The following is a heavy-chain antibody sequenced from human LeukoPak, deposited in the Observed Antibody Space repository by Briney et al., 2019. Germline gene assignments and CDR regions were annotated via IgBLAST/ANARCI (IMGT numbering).Heavy chain of an antibody. D-gene: IGHD4-11*01. V-gene: IGHV4-30-2*01. J-gene: IGHJ6*03. CDR1: GGSISSGGYY. Sequence: SETLSLTCTVSGGSISSGGYYWSWIRQPPGKGLEWIGYIYHSGSTYYNPSLKSRVTISVDRSKNQFSLKLSSVTAADTAVYYCASRDYRRYYYYYYMDVWGKGTTVTVSS. CDR2: IYHSGST. CDR3: ASRDYRRYYYYYYMDV.